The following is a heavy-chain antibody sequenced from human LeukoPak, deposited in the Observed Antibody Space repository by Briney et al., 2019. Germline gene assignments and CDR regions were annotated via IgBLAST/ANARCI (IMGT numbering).Heavy chain of an antibody. CDR3: ARVGGSSSPLSAFDI. D-gene: IGHD2-15*01. CDR1: GGSVRDYY. CDR2: IYTSGST. Sequence: SETLSLTCTVSGGSVRDYYWSWIREPAGKGLEGIGGIYTSGSTNYNPSLKSRVTISVDKSKNQFSLKLNSVTAADTAVYYCARVGGSSSPLSAFDIWGPGTMVTVSS. J-gene: IGHJ3*02. V-gene: IGHV4-4*07.